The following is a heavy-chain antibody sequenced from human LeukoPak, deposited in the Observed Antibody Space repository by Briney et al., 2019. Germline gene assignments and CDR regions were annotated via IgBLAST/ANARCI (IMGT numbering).Heavy chain of an antibody. CDR2: INHSGST. Sequence: SETLSLTCAVYGGSFSGYYWSWIRQPPGKGLEWIGEINHSGSTNYNPSLKSRVTTSVDTSKNQFSLKLSSVTAADTAVYYCARWGTYYYDSSGYYYDYWGQGTLVTVSS. D-gene: IGHD3-22*01. J-gene: IGHJ4*02. CDR3: ARWGTYYYDSSGYYYDY. V-gene: IGHV4-34*01. CDR1: GGSFSGYY.